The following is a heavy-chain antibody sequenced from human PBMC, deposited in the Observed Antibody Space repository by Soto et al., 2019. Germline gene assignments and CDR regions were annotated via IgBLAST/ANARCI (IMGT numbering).Heavy chain of an antibody. V-gene: IGHV3-21*01. Sequence: GGSLRLSCAASGFTFSSYSMNWVRQAPGKGLEWVSSISSSSSYIYYADSGKGRFTISRDNAKNSLYLQMNSLRAEDTAVYYCARAVWRNYYGSVSYSFYYYYMDVWGKGTTVTVSS. CDR1: GFTFSSYS. J-gene: IGHJ6*03. CDR3: ARAVWRNYYGSVSYSFYYYYMDV. D-gene: IGHD3-10*01. CDR2: ISSSSSYI.